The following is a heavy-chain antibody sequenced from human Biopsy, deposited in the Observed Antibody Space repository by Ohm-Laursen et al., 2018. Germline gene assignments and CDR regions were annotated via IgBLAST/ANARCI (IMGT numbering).Heavy chain of an antibody. D-gene: IGHD1-1*01. CDR2: FAPENGKT. CDR3: VAGINVWNVNF. J-gene: IGHJ4*02. CDR1: GYTLTELS. V-gene: IGHV1-24*01. Sequence: ASVKVSCKVSGYTLTELSMHWVRQAPGRGLEWMGGFAPENGKTIYAQKFQGRVTMTEDTSTDTAYMELSSLRSEDTAVYYCVAGINVWNVNFWGQGTQVTVSS.